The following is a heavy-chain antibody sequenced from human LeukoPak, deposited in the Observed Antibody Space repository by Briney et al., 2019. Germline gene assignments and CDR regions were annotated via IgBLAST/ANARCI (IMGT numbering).Heavy chain of an antibody. CDR3: TRVTYYYDNSGYFHFDY. CDR1: GFTFGDYA. Sequence: GGSLRLPCTASGFTFGDYAMSWVRQAPGKGLEWVSFIRRKAHGGTTEYGASVKGRFSSSRDDSKSIAYLQMNSLKSEDTAVYFCTRVTYYYDNSGYFHFDYWGQGTLVTVSS. V-gene: IGHV3-49*04. J-gene: IGHJ4*02. CDR2: IRRKAHGGTT. D-gene: IGHD3-22*01.